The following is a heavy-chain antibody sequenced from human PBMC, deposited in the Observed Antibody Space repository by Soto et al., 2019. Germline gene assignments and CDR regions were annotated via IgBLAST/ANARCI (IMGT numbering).Heavy chain of an antibody. J-gene: IGHJ4*02. CDR1: GGRVTRYW. CDR2: IYLGDSNT. V-gene: IGHV5-51*01. CDR3: ARQEYCSSTSCYTVDS. Sequence: GEALKISGEGCGGRVTRYWRCWVRQMPGKGLEWMGIIYLGDSNTRYSPSFQGQVTISADKSISTAYLQWSSLKASDTAIYYCARQEYCSSTSCYTVDSWGQGTLVTVSS. D-gene: IGHD2-2*02.